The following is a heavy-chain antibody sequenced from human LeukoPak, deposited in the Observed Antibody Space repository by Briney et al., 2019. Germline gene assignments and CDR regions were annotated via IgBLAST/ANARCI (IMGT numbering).Heavy chain of an antibody. J-gene: IGHJ4*02. CDR3: ATSKDYIFGFYY. Sequence: SETLSLTCAAYGASFSGNYWSWIRQPPGKGLEWIGEINRAGSTEYNPSLKSRVTISRDTSNPHFSLRLSSVTAADTAVYYCATSKDYIFGFYYWGQGHLVTVSS. D-gene: IGHD4-11*01. V-gene: IGHV4-34*01. CDR1: GASFSGNY. CDR2: INRAGST.